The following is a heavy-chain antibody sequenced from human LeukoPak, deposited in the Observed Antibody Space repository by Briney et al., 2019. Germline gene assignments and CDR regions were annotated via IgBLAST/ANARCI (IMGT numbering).Heavy chain of an antibody. Sequence: SVKVSCEASGGTFSSYAISWVRQAPGQGLEWMGGIIPIFGTANYAQKLQGRVTMTTDTSTSTAYMELRSLRSDDTAVYYCARELPSSGYSSSFDYWGQGTLVTVSS. CDR1: GGTFSSYA. D-gene: IGHD3-22*01. V-gene: IGHV1-69*05. CDR3: ARELPSSGYSSSFDY. J-gene: IGHJ4*02. CDR2: IIPIFGTA.